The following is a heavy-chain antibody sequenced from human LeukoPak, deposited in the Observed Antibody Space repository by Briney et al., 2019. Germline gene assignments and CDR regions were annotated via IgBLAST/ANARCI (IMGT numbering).Heavy chain of an antibody. D-gene: IGHD4-17*01. V-gene: IGHV5-51*01. J-gene: IGHJ3*02. CDR3: ARQRRSDYGVRGAFDI. Sequence: GASLQISSQGSGYIFTSYWIGWVRQLPGKGLEWMGIIYPGDSDTRYSPSFQGQVTISADKSISTAYLQWSSLKASDTAMYYCARQRRSDYGVRGAFDIWGQGTMVTVSS. CDR1: GYIFTSYW. CDR2: IYPGDSDT.